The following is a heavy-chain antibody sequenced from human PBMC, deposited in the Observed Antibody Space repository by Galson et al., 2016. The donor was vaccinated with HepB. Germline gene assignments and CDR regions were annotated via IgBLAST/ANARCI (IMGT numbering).Heavy chain of an antibody. V-gene: IGHV3-9*01. J-gene: IGHJ4*02. CDR3: AKMDCGRDCPRDY. CDR1: GFTFDDYG. CDR2: ISWNSGGV. D-gene: IGHD2-21*02. Sequence: SLRLSCAASGFTFDDYGMDWVRQAPGKGLEWVSGISWNSGGVGYADSVKGRFTISRDNAKNSLYLQMNSLRAEDTALYYCAKMDCGRDCPRDYWGQGTLVTVSS.